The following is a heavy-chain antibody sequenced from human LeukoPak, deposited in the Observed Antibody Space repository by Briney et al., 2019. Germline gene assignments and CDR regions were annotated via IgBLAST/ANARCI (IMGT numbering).Heavy chain of an antibody. Sequence: ASVKVSCKASGYTFPSYFMHWVRQAPGQGLEWMGIINPTGGSTTYAQKFQGRVTMTRDTSTSTVYMELSSLRSDDTAVYYCAKGYCSSTSCYAPIPYWGQGTLVTVSS. CDR3: AKGYCSSTSCYAPIPY. CDR1: GYTFPSYF. CDR2: INPTGGST. V-gene: IGHV1-46*01. D-gene: IGHD2-2*01. J-gene: IGHJ4*02.